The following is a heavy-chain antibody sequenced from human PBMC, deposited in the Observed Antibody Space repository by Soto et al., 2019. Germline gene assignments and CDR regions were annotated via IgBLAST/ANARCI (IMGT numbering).Heavy chain of an antibody. V-gene: IGHV3-43*01. D-gene: IGHD4-17*01. J-gene: IGHJ4*02. CDR2: ISWDGGST. CDR3: AKPGYGDYYFDY. CDR1: GFTFDDYT. Sequence: GGSLRLSCAASGFTFDDYTMHWVRQAPGKGLEWVSLISWDGGSTYYADSVKGRFTISRDNSRNSLYLQMNSLRTEDTALYYCAKPGYGDYYFDYWGQGTLVTVSS.